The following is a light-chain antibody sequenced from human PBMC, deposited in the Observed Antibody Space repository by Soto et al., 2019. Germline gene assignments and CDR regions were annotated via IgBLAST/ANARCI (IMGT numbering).Light chain of an antibody. J-gene: IGKJ1*01. V-gene: IGKV3-20*01. CDR3: QQYGSSPPSWT. CDR2: GAS. Sequence: ETVLTQSPGTLSLSPGERATLSFRASQSVSSSYLAWYQQKPGQAPRLLIYGASSRATGIPDRFSGSGSVTDFTLTISRLEPEDFAVYYCQQYGSSPPSWTFGQGTKVEIK. CDR1: QSVSSSY.